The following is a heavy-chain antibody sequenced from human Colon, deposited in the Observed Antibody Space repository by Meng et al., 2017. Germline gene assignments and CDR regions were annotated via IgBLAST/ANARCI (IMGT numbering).Heavy chain of an antibody. CDR3: ARGNAIWLGDFQRKGGLDS. J-gene: IGHJ1*01. V-gene: IGHV4-59*01. CDR1: GVSISNYY. CDR2: LHYSGST. D-gene: IGHD3-10*01. Sequence: SETLSLTCNVSGVSISNYYWNWVRQPPGKGLEWIGYLHYSGSTKYNPSLKSRVTISGDTSKNQFSLTLTSVTAADTAVYYCARGNAIWLGDFQRKGGLDSWGQGTLVTVSS.